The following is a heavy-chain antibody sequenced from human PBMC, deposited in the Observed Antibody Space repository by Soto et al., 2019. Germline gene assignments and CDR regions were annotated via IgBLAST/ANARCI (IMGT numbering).Heavy chain of an antibody. CDR3: AKDQYDILTGYYSH. J-gene: IGHJ4*02. Sequence: GGSLRLSCAASGFTFSSYAMSWVRQVPGKGLEWVSAISGSGGSTYYADSVKGRFTISRDNSKNTLYLQMNSLRAEDTAVYYCAKDQYDILTGYYSHWGQGTLVTVSS. D-gene: IGHD3-9*01. V-gene: IGHV3-23*01. CDR2: ISGSGGST. CDR1: GFTFSSYA.